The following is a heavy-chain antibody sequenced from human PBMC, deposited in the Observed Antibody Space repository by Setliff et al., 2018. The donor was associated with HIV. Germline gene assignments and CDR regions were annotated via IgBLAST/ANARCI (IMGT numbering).Heavy chain of an antibody. J-gene: IGHJ3*02. D-gene: IGHD3-22*01. Sequence: GGSLRLSCEASGFTFSTYWMSWVRQAPGKGLEWVANIKKDGSETFYVDSVKGRFTISRDNAKNSLSLQMNSLRAEDTAVYYCARYAGGYPLNDVFDIWGQGTMVTVSS. CDR2: IKKDGSET. CDR1: GFTFSTYW. V-gene: IGHV3-7*01. CDR3: ARYAGGYPLNDVFDI.